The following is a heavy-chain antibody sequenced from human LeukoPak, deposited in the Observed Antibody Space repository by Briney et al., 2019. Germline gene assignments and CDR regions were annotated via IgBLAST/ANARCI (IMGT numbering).Heavy chain of an antibody. V-gene: IGHV1-18*01. D-gene: IGHD3-16*01. CDR3: ARDVWGYDSPPDYYYYMDV. CDR2: ISAYNGNT. J-gene: IGHJ6*03. Sequence: ASVKVSCKASGYTFTSYGISWVRQAPGQGLEWMGWISAYNGNTNYAQKLQGRVTMTTDTSTSTAYMELRSLRSDDTAVYYCARDVWGYDSPPDYYYYMDVWGKGTTVTVSS. CDR1: GYTFTSYG.